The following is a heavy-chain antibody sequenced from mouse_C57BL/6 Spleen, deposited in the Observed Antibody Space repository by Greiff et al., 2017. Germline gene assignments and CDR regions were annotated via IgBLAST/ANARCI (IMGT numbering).Heavy chain of an antibody. Sequence: VQLQQSGAELVKPGASVKLSCTASGFNFKDYYMHWVKQRTEQGLEWIGRIEPEDGETKYSPKFQGKATITADTSSNTAYLQLSSLTSVDTVVYYCARAYSSYAMDYWGQGTSVTVSS. CDR1: GFNFKDYY. D-gene: IGHD2-12*01. CDR3: ARAYSSYAMDY. CDR2: IEPEDGET. V-gene: IGHV14-2*01. J-gene: IGHJ4*01.